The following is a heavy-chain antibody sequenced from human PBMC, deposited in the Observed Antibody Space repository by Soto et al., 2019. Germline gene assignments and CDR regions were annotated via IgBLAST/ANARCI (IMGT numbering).Heavy chain of an antibody. Sequence: GGSLRLSCAASGFTCSSFGMHWVRQAPGKGLEWVAFISYDGSHKYYADSVKGRFTISRDNSKNTLYLQMNSLRAQDTAVYYCAKLIGANMRGAFDIWGQGTMVTVSS. J-gene: IGHJ3*02. CDR1: GFTCSSFG. V-gene: IGHV3-30*18. D-gene: IGHD2-21*01. CDR2: ISYDGSHK. CDR3: AKLIGANMRGAFDI.